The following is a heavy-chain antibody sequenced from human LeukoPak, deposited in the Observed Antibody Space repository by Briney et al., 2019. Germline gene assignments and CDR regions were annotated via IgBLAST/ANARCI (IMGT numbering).Heavy chain of an antibody. V-gene: IGHV5-51*01. J-gene: IGHJ4*02. CDR3: ARFSTAMVRGSSSFDY. CDR2: IYPGDSDT. CDR1: GYSFTSYW. D-gene: IGHD5-18*01. Sequence: GESLKISCKGSGYSFTSYWIGWVRQMPGKGLEGMGIIYPGDSDTRYSPSFQGQATLSADKSISTAYLQWSSLKASDTAMYYCARFSTAMVRGSSSFDYWGQGTLVTVSS.